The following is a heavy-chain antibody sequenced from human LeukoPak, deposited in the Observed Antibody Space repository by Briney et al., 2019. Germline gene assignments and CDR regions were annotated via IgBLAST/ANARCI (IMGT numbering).Heavy chain of an antibody. D-gene: IGHD6-6*01. Sequence: GGSLRLSCAASGFTFSSYWMHWVRQAPGKGLVWVSRINSDVSSTSYADSVKGRFTISRDNAKNSLYLQMYSLRAEDTAVYYCARDLSIAARIPFDYWGQGTLVTVSS. J-gene: IGHJ4*02. V-gene: IGHV3-74*01. CDR2: INSDVSST. CDR1: GFTFSSYW. CDR3: ARDLSIAARIPFDY.